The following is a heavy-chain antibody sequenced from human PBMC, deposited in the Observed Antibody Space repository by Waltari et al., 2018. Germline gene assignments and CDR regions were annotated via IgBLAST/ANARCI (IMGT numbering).Heavy chain of an antibody. J-gene: IGHJ5*02. CDR2: IYYSGRP. CDR3: ARQEGGWFDP. V-gene: IGHV4-59*01. Sequence: QVQLQESGPGLVKPSETLSLTCTVSGGSISSYYWSWIRQPPGKGLAWIGYIYYSGRPNYNPSLNVRGTFAVDTSKNQFSRKLSAVTAAYTAVYYWARQEGGWFDPWVQGTLVTVSS. CDR1: GGSISSYY.